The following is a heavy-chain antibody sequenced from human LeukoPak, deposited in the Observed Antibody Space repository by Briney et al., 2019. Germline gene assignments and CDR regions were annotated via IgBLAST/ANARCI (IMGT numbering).Heavy chain of an antibody. J-gene: IGHJ4*02. Sequence: SQTLPLTCAISGDSVSSNGAAWDWIRQSPSRGLEWLGRTYYRSQQWYSDYAPSVKGRITINADTSQNQFSLHLNSVTPEDTAVYYSGRETDFGVVTNWGQGTLVTVSS. CDR2: TYYRSQQWYS. V-gene: IGHV6-1*01. D-gene: IGHD3-3*01. CDR3: GRETDFGVVTN. CDR1: GDSVSSNGAA.